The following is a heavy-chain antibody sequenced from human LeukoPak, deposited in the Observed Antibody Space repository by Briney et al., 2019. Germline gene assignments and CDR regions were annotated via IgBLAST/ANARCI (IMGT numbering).Heavy chain of an antibody. Sequence: GGSLRLSSAASGFTFSSYEMNWGRQAPGKGLEWISYISSSGSTIYYADSVKGRFTISRDNAKNSLLLQMNSLTAEDTAVYYCARGCSGGSCYHLVYYYGMDVWGQGATVTVSS. D-gene: IGHD2-15*01. CDR3: ARGCSGGSCYHLVYYYGMDV. J-gene: IGHJ6*02. CDR1: GFTFSSYE. V-gene: IGHV3-48*03. CDR2: ISSSGSTI.